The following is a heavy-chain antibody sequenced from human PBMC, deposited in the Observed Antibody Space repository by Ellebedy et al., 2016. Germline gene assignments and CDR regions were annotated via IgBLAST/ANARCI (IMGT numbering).Heavy chain of an antibody. V-gene: IGHV3-7*01. J-gene: IGHJ4*02. CDR1: QFTFSNYW. D-gene: IGHD2-15*01. CDR3: ASGRSGGLY. Sequence: GGSLRLSXAVSQFTFSNYWMTWVRQAPGKGLEWVANINEDGSKQYYAGSMKGRFTISRDNAKHVLYLEVNSLRAEDTAVYYCASGRSGGLYWGQGTLVIVSS. CDR2: INEDGSKQ.